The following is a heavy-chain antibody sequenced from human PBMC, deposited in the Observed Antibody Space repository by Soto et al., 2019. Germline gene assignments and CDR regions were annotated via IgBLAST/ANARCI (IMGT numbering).Heavy chain of an antibody. CDR1: GGSISSYY. Sequence: PSETLSLTCTVSGGSISSYYWSWIRQPPGKGLEWIGYIYYSGSTNYNPSLKSRVIISVDTSKNQFSLKLSSVTAADTAVYYCARVPRSYYGSETNWFDPWGQGTLVTVSS. V-gene: IGHV4-59*12. CDR2: IYYSGST. D-gene: IGHD3-10*01. CDR3: ARVPRSYYGSETNWFDP. J-gene: IGHJ5*02.